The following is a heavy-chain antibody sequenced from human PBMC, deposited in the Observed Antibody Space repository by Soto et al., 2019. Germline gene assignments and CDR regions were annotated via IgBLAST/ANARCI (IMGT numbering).Heavy chain of an antibody. V-gene: IGHV3-30*18. Sequence: QVQLVASGGGVVQPGRSLRLSCAASGFTFSSYGMHWVRQAPGKGLEWVAVISYDGSNKYYADSVKGRFTISRDNSKNTLYLQMNSLRAEDTAVYYCAKDQGSYYFDYWGQGTLVTVSS. CDR1: GFTFSSYG. CDR3: AKDQGSYYFDY. J-gene: IGHJ4*02. D-gene: IGHD1-26*01. CDR2: ISYDGSNK.